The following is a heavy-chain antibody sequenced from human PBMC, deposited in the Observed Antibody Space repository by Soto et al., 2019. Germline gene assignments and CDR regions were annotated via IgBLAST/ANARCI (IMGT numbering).Heavy chain of an antibody. J-gene: IGHJ4*02. CDR1: GFTFSSYA. V-gene: IGHV3-23*01. CDR3: AKDFDRLQSTNPFDY. D-gene: IGHD5-12*01. Sequence: GGSLRLSCAASGFTFSSYAMSWVRQAPGKGLEWVSAISGSGGSTYYADSVKGRFTISRDNSKNTLYLQMNSLRAEDTAVYYWAKDFDRLQSTNPFDYWGQGTLVTVSS. CDR2: ISGSGGST.